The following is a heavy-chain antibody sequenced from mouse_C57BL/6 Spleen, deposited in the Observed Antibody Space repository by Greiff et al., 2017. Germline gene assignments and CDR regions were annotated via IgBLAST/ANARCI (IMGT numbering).Heavy chain of an antibody. CDR2: IYPGDGDT. V-gene: IGHV1-80*01. Sequence: QVQLQQSGAELVKPGASVKISCKASGYAFSSYWMNWVKQRPGQGLEWIGQIYPGDGDTNYNGKFKGKATVTADKSSSTAYMQLSSLTSEDSAVYFCAMFGLYHKDWMDYWGQGTAVTVSS. CDR3: AMFGLYHKDWMDY. CDR1: GYAFSSYW. J-gene: IGHJ4*01. D-gene: IGHD3-1*01.